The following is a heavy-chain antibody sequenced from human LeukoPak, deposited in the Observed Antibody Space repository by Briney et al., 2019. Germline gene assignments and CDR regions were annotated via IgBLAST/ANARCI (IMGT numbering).Heavy chain of an antibody. D-gene: IGHD3-22*01. Sequence: GESLKISCKGSGYSFTSYWIGWVRQMPGKGLEWMGIIYPGDSETKYSPSFEGQVTISADKSISTAYLQWSSLKASDTAMYYCARLVPQCYDDSSGYYHFDYWGQGTLLTVSS. J-gene: IGHJ4*02. CDR1: GYSFTSYW. V-gene: IGHV5-51*01. CDR3: ARLVPQCYDDSSGYYHFDY. CDR2: IYPGDSET.